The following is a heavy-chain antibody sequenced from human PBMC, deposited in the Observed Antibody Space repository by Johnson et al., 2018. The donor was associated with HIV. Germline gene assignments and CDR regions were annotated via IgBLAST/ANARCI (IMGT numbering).Heavy chain of an antibody. CDR2: ISGSDGAI. Sequence: QVQLVESGGGWVKPGGSLSLSCAASGFTFSDSYMNWIRQAPGKGLEWVSYISGSDGAIWYADSVKGRFTVSRDNAKNSLYLQMNSLRAEDTAVYYCAKDLFTEREDDVFDIWGQGTMVTVSS. CDR3: AKDLFTEREDDVFDI. V-gene: IGHV3-11*04. D-gene: IGHD1-26*01. J-gene: IGHJ3*02. CDR1: GFTFSDSY.